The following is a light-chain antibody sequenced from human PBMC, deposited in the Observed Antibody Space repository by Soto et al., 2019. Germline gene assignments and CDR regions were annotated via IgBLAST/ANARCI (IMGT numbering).Light chain of an antibody. CDR1: SSNIGSNT. V-gene: IGLV1-44*01. J-gene: IGLJ2*01. Sequence: QSVLTQPPSASGTPGQRVTISCSGSSSNIGSNTVNWYKQLLGTAPKLLIYSNNQRPSGVPDRISGSKSGTSASLAISGLQSEDEADYYCSAWDDSLNGPIFGGGTKLTVL. CDR2: SNN. CDR3: SAWDDSLNGPI.